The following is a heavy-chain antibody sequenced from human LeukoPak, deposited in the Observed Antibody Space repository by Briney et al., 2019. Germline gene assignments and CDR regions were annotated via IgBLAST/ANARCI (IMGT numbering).Heavy chain of an antibody. CDR1: GYSFTGYG. CDR2: IAAYNGLA. J-gene: IGHJ4*02. V-gene: IGHV1-18*01. Sequence: ASVKVSCKASGYSFTGYGVAWVRQAPGQGLEWMGWIAAYNGLANYAENLQGRLTLSTDTSTSSAFMELRNLTSDATAVYFCVRSYGLEGDYWGRGTLVTVSS. CDR3: VRSYGLEGDY. D-gene: IGHD3-16*01.